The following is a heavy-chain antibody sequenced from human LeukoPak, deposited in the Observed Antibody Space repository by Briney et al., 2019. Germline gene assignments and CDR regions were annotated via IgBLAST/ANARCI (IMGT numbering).Heavy chain of an antibody. CDR2: IIPIFGTA. CDR1: GGTFSSYA. J-gene: IGHJ3*02. V-gene: IGHV1-69*13. Sequence: SVKVSCKASGGTFSSYAISWVRQAPGQGLEWMGRIIPIFGTANYAQKFQGRVTITADESTSTAYMELSSLRSEDTAVYYCARGGPYGDYLDAFDIWGQGTMVTVSS. D-gene: IGHD4-17*01. CDR3: ARGGPYGDYLDAFDI.